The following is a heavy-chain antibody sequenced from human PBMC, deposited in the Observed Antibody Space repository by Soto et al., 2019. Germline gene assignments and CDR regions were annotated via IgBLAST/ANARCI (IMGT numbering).Heavy chain of an antibody. Sequence: SVKVSCKASGYTFTYRYLHWVRQAPGQALEWMGWITPFNGNTNYAQKFQDRVTITRDRSMSTAYMELSSLRSEDTAMYYCERSPKGELVNAFDIWGQGTMVTVSS. CDR1: GYTFTYRY. CDR2: ITPFNGNT. J-gene: IGHJ3*02. D-gene: IGHD1-26*01. V-gene: IGHV1-45*02. CDR3: ERSPKGELVNAFDI.